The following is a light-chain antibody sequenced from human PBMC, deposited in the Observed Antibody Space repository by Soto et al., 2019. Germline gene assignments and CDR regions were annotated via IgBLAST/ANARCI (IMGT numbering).Light chain of an antibody. CDR2: GTT. J-gene: IGLJ1*01. V-gene: IGLV1-40*01. CDR3: QSYDGTLSGSYV. CDR1: SSXXGAGYD. Sequence: QSVLTQPPSVSGAPGQRVTISCTGISSXXGAGYDVHWYQQLPGTAPKLVIYGTTNRPSGVPDRFSGSKSGTSASLAITGLQAEDEADYYCQSYDGTLSGSYVFGIGTKVTVL.